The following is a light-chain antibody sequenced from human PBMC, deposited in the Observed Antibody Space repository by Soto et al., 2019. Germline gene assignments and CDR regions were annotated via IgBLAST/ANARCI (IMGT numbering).Light chain of an antibody. Sequence: QSVLTQPPSVSGAPGQRVTISCTGSSSNIGAGYDVHWYQQLPGTAPKFLIYGNSNRPSGVPDRFSGSKSGTSASLAITGLQAEDEADYYCQSYDSSLSGWVSGGGTKLTVL. CDR2: GNS. CDR3: QSYDSSLSGWV. V-gene: IGLV1-40*01. CDR1: SSNIGAGYD. J-gene: IGLJ3*02.